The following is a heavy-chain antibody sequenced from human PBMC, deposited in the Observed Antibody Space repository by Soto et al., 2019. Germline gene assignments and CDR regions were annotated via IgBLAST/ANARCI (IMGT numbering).Heavy chain of an antibody. CDR3: ARSGYFDY. Sequence: EVQLVESGGGLVQPGGSLRLSCAASEFTFSTYSMNWVRQAPGKGLEWVSYISSTGNTIYYPDSVKGRFTISRDTAKKSLYLQMNSLRAEDTAVYYCARSGYFDYWGQGTLVTVSS. V-gene: IGHV3-48*01. J-gene: IGHJ4*02. CDR1: EFTFSTYS. CDR2: ISSTGNTI. D-gene: IGHD2-8*02.